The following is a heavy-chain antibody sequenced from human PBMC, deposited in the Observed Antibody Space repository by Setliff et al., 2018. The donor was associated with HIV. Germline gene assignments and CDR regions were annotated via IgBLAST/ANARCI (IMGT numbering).Heavy chain of an antibody. Sequence: GGSLRLSCAGSGFTFSSSWMHWVRQAPGKGLVWVSRINGDGSFTVYADSVKGRFTISRDNSKNTLYLQMNSLRAEDTAVYYCAKDLLRPVVAFDIWGQGTMVTVSS. J-gene: IGHJ3*02. CDR3: AKDLLRPVVAFDI. CDR2: INGDGSFT. CDR1: GFTFSSSW. D-gene: IGHD4-17*01. V-gene: IGHV3-74*01.